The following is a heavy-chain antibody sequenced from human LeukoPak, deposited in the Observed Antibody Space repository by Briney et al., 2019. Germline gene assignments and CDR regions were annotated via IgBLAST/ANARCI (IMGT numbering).Heavy chain of an antibody. CDR3: ARSPTYYYMDV. Sequence: GGSLRLSCDASGFTFSNYVIHGVRQAPGKGLEWLAVISYDGTNKYYTDSVKGRFTISRDHSKTTVDLQMDSLGGADTAVYYCARSPTYYYMDVWGKGTTVTVSS. CDR2: ISYDGTNK. CDR1: GFTFSNYV. V-gene: IGHV3-30-3*01. J-gene: IGHJ6*03.